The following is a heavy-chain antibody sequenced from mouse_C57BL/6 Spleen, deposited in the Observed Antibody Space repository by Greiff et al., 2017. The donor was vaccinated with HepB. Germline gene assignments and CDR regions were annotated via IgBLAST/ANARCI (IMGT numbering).Heavy chain of an antibody. CDR2: ISSGGSYT. V-gene: IGHV5-6*01. CDR1: GFTFSSYG. J-gene: IGHJ3*01. Sequence: EVKLVESGGDLVKPGGSLTLSCAASGFTFSSYGMSWVRQTPDNRLEWVATISSGGSYTYYPDSFKGRVTISRDNAKNTLYLQLSSLKSEDSAMYYCARDRWFAYWGQGTLVTVSA. CDR3: ARDRWFAY.